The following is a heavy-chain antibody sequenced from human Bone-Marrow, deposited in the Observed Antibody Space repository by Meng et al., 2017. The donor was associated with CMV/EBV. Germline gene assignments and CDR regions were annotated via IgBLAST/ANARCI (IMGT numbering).Heavy chain of an antibody. Sequence: GESLKISCAASGFTFSSYAMHWVRQAPGKGLEWVAVISYDGSNKYYADSVKGRFTISRDNSKNTLYLQMNSLRAEDTAVYYCARATDSIAARPSAFDIWGQGTMVTVSS. CDR1: GFTFSSYA. CDR2: ISYDGSNK. CDR3: ARATDSIAARPSAFDI. D-gene: IGHD6-6*01. V-gene: IGHV3-30-3*01. J-gene: IGHJ3*02.